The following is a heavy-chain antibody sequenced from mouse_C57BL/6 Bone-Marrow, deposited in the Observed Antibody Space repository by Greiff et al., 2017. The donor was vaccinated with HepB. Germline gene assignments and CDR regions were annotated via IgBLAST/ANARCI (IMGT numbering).Heavy chain of an antibody. J-gene: IGHJ4*01. CDR1: GFNIKDYY. CDR3: ASITTVVASYYYAMDY. D-gene: IGHD1-1*01. Sequence: EVQRVESGAELVKPGASVKLSCTASGFNIKDYYMHWVKQRTEQGLEWIGRIDPEDGETKYAPKFQGKATITADTSSNTAYLQLSSLTSEDTAVYYCASITTVVASYYYAMDYWGQGTSVTVSS. V-gene: IGHV14-2*01. CDR2: IDPEDGET.